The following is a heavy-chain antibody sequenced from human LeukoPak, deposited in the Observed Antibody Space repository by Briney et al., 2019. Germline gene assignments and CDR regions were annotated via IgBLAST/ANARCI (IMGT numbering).Heavy chain of an antibody. Sequence: GGSLRLSCAASGFTFSSYSMIWVRQAPGKGLEWVSSITSSSTTMYYADSVKGRFTISRDNAKSSLFLQLNSPTEGDTAVYYCARAMRIAVAGTDYWGQGTLVTVSS. V-gene: IGHV3-48*02. CDR1: GFTFSSYS. CDR3: ARAMRIAVAGTDY. D-gene: IGHD6-19*01. CDR2: ITSSSTTM. J-gene: IGHJ4*02.